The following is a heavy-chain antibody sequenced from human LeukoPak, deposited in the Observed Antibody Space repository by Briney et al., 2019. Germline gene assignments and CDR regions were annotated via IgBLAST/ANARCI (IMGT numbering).Heavy chain of an antibody. CDR1: GGSVSSGSYY. V-gene: IGHV4-61*01. CDR2: IYYSGST. J-gene: IGHJ4*02. CDR3: ARVPVNYYDSSGYYRDY. Sequence: PSETLSLTCTVSGGSVSSGSYYWSWIRQPPGKGLEWIGYIYYSGSTNYNPSLKSRVTISVDTSKNQFSLKLSSVTAADTAVYYCARVPVNYYDSSGYYRDYWGQGTLVTVSS. D-gene: IGHD3-22*01.